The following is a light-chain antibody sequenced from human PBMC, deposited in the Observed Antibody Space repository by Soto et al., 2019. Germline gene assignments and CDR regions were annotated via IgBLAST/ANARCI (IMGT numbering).Light chain of an antibody. CDR3: QQYGTSPLVT. V-gene: IGKV3-20*01. CDR1: QSVSSSY. J-gene: IGKJ5*01. Sequence: EIVLTQSPGTLSLSPGERATLSCRASQSVSSSYLAWYQQKPGQAPRLLIYGASSRATGIPDRFSGSGSGTDFTPTISRLEPEDFAMYYCQQYGTSPLVTFGQGTRLEIK. CDR2: GAS.